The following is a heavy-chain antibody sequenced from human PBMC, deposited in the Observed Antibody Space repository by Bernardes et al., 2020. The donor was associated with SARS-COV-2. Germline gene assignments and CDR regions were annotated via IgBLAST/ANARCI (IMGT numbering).Heavy chain of an antibody. D-gene: IGHD3-10*02. CDR3: ARGYVENRTSLNFDS. Sequence: SETLSLTCAVYGGSLSGHYWSWIRQPPGKGLEWIGEINHIGRTYYNTSLMSRVTISVDTSKNQFSLNLHSLTAADTAVYYCARGYVENRTSLNFDSWSQGALVTVSS. CDR1: GGSLSGHY. J-gene: IGHJ4*02. CDR2: INHIGRT. V-gene: IGHV4-34*01.